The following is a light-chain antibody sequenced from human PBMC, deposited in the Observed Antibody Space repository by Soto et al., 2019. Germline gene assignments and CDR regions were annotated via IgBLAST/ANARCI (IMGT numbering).Light chain of an antibody. CDR2: DVT. J-gene: IGLJ1*01. CDR1: SSDIGDYHY. Sequence: QSVLTQPRSVSGSPGQSVTISCTGTSSDIGDYHYVSWYQQHPGKAPQLTIYDVTKRPSGVPDRFSGSKSGSTASLTISGLQADDEADYYCCSYAATNTFVFGTGTKLTVL. V-gene: IGLV2-11*01. CDR3: CSYAATNTFV.